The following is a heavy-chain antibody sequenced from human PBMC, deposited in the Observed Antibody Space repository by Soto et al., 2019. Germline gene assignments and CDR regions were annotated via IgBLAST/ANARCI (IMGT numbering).Heavy chain of an antibody. V-gene: IGHV4-59*01. D-gene: IGHD3-3*01. J-gene: IGHJ6*02. CDR3: ARDTITIFGVDYYGMDV. CDR1: GGSISSYY. Sequence: SETLSLTCTVSGGSISSYYWSWIRQPPGKGLEWIGYIYYSGSTNYNPSLKSRVTIPVDTSKNQFSLKLSSVTAADTAVYYCARDTITIFGVDYYGMDVWGQGTTVTVSS. CDR2: IYYSGST.